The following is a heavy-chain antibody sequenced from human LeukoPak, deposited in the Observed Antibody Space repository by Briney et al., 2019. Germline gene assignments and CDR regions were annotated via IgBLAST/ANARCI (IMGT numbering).Heavy chain of an antibody. Sequence: KPSETLSLTCTVSGGSISSYYWSWIRQPPGKGLEWIGYIYYSGSTNYNPSLKSRVTISVDTSKNQFSLRLSSVTAADTAVYYRACTMVRGSFPSYYYYMDVWGKGTTVTVSS. CDR3: ACTMVRGSFPSYYYYMDV. V-gene: IGHV4-59*01. D-gene: IGHD3-10*01. CDR2: IYYSGST. CDR1: GGSISSYY. J-gene: IGHJ6*03.